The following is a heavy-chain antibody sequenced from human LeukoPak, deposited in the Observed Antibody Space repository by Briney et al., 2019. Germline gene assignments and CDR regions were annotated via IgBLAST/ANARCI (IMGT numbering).Heavy chain of an antibody. D-gene: IGHD3-10*01. CDR2: IRQDGSDK. J-gene: IGHJ4*02. CDR1: GFTVSNNY. CDR3: ARVDDYGSGSFYGSLDY. Sequence: GGSLRLSCAASGFTVSNNYMSWVRQAPGKGLEWVANIRQDGSDKYSVDSVKGRFTISRDNAKNSLYLQMNSLRAEDTAVYYCARVDDYGSGSFYGSLDYWGQGIVVTVSS. V-gene: IGHV3-7*01.